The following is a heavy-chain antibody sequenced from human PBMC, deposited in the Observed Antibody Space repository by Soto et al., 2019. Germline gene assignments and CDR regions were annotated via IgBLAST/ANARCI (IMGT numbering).Heavy chain of an antibody. V-gene: IGHV4-59*01. CDR2: IYYSGST. CDR3: ASGSIAARRADAFDI. J-gene: IGHJ3*02. Sequence: SETLSLTCTVSGGSISSYYWSWIRQPPGKGLEWIGYIYYSGSTNYNPSLKSRVTISVDTSKNQFSLKLSSVTAADTAVYYCASGSIAARRADAFDIWGQGTMVTVSS. CDR1: GGSISSYY. D-gene: IGHD6-6*01.